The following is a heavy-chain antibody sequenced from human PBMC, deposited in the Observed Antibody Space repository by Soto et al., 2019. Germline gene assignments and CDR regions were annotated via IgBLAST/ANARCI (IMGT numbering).Heavy chain of an antibody. V-gene: IGHV4-59*01. CDR1: GGSISSYY. J-gene: IGHJ5*02. CDR3: ARWLVGQGNWFDP. Sequence: SETLSLTCTVSGGSISSYYWSWIRQPPGKGLEWIGYIYYSGSTNYNPSLKSRVTISVDTSKNQFSLKLSSVTAADTAVYYCARWLVGQGNWFDPWGQGTLVTVSS. D-gene: IGHD6-19*01. CDR2: IYYSGST.